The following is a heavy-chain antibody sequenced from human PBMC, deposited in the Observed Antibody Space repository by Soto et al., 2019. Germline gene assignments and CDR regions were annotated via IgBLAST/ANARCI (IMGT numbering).Heavy chain of an antibody. D-gene: IGHD3-3*01. Sequence: QVQLVQSGAEVKKPGSSVKVSCKASGGTFSSCAIIWVRQAPGQGLEWMGGIIPIFGTANYAQKFQGRVTITADESTSTAYMELSSLRYEDTAVYYCAREPYDFWSGASSDWGQGTLVTVSS. J-gene: IGHJ4*02. CDR2: IIPIFGTA. V-gene: IGHV1-69*12. CDR1: GGTFSSCA. CDR3: AREPYDFWSGASSD.